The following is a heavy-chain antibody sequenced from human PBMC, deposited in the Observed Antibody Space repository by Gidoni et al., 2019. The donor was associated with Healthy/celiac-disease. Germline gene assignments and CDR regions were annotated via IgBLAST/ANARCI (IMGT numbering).Heavy chain of an antibody. Sequence: EVQLLESGGGLVQPGGSLRLSCAASGFTFSRSAMSWVRQAPGKGLEWVSAISGSGGSTYYADSVKGRFTISRDNSKNTLYLQMNSLRAEDTAVYYCAKDRERTYYDFWSGYYDYWGQGTLVTVSS. CDR3: AKDRERTYYDFWSGYYDY. D-gene: IGHD3-3*01. V-gene: IGHV3-23*01. CDR2: ISGSGGST. J-gene: IGHJ4*02. CDR1: GFTFSRSA.